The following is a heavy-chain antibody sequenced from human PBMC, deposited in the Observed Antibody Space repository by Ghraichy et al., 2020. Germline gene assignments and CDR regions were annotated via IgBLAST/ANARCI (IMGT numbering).Heavy chain of an antibody. Sequence: LSLTCEASGFTFNYAWLSWVRQAPGKGLEWIARIKSKNDGGTTDYSAPVTGRFTISRDDSKNTLYLQMNSLRMDDTAVYFCASDSGGWGGVIFYWGQGTLVTVSS. CDR1: GFTFNYAW. D-gene: IGHD3-16*02. V-gene: IGHV3-15*01. CDR2: IKSKNDGGTT. J-gene: IGHJ4*02. CDR3: ASDSGGWGGVIFY.